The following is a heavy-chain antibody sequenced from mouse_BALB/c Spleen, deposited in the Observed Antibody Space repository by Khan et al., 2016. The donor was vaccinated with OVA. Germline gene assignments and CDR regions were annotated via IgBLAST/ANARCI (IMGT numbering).Heavy chain of an antibody. J-gene: IGHJ3*02. V-gene: IGHV5-9-3*01. CDR3: ARQGGY. Sequence: EVELVESGGGLVKPGGSLKLSCAASGFTFSRYAMSWVRQTPEKRLEWVATISSGGSYTYYPDSVKGRFTISRDNAKNTLYLQTRCLRSEDTAMYYCARQGGYWGQGTLVTVSA. CDR2: ISSGGSYT. CDR1: GFTFSRYA.